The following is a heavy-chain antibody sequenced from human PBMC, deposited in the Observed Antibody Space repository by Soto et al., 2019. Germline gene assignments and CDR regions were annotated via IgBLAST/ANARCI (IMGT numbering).Heavy chain of an antibody. J-gene: IGHJ4*02. V-gene: IGHV4-39*01. CDR3: ARHFSVDYFDD. CDR1: GDSITSNSYF. Sequence: SETLSLTCTVSGDSITSNSYFWAWIRQPPGKGLEWIGSIYYSGTTYYNPSLKSRVTISVDRSKSQFSLKLSSVTAADTAVYYCARHFSVDYFDDSGQGALVTVSS. CDR2: IYYSGTT.